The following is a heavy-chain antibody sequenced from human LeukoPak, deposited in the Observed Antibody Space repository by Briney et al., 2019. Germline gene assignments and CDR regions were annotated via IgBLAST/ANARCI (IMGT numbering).Heavy chain of an antibody. CDR3: ARDDYGSGAYFDL. CDR1: GFTFNGYA. D-gene: IGHD3-10*01. CDR2: IWYDGSNK. J-gene: IGHJ4*02. Sequence: GGSLRLSCAASGFTFNGYAMHWVRQAPGKGLEWVALIWYDGSNKYYTDSVKGRFTVSRDNSKNTLYLQMSTLRAEDTAVYYCARDDYGSGAYFDLWGQGTLVTVPA. V-gene: IGHV3-33*01.